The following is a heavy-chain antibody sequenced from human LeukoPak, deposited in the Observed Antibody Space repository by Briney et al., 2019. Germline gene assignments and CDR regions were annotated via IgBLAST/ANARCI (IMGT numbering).Heavy chain of an antibody. D-gene: IGHD6-19*01. Sequence: GGSLRLSCAASGFTFSSYWMSWARQAPGKGLEWVATIKQDESEKYYVDSVKGRFTVSRDNAKNSLYLQMNSLTAEDTAVYYCARLSSGWSRNLDYWGQGTLVTVSS. V-gene: IGHV3-7*01. J-gene: IGHJ4*02. CDR2: IKQDESEK. CDR3: ARLSSGWSRNLDY. CDR1: GFTFSSYW.